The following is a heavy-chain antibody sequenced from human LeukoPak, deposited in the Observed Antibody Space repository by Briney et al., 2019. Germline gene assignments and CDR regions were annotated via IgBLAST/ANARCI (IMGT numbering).Heavy chain of an antibody. CDR1: GGSISSSSYY. CDR3: ARHSNWNYPGGVDY. D-gene: IGHD1-7*01. CDR2: IYYSGGT. J-gene: IGHJ4*02. Sequence: PSQTLSLTCTASGGSISSSSYYWGWIRQPPGKGLEWIGTIYYSGGTYYNPSLKSQITISVDTSKNQFSLKLSSVTATDTAVYYCARHSNWNYPGGVDYWGQGTLVTVSS. V-gene: IGHV4-39*01.